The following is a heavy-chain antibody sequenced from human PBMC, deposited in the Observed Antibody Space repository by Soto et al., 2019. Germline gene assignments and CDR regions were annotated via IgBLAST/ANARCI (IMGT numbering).Heavy chain of an antibody. CDR1: GGSISSYY. D-gene: IGHD3-10*01. Sequence: QVQLQESGPGLVKPSETLSLTCTVSGGSISSYYWSWIRQPPGKGLEWIGYIYYSGSTNYNPSLTGRVTISVDTSKNPFSLKLSSVTAADTAVYYCARRYGSFFDIWGQGTMVTVSS. J-gene: IGHJ3*02. V-gene: IGHV4-59*08. CDR3: ARRYGSFFDI. CDR2: IYYSGST.